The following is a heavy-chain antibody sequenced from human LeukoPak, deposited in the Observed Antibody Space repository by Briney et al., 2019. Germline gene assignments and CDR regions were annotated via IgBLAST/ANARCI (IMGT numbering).Heavy chain of an antibody. CDR3: ARYYGGNYLVDY. Sequence: PGGSLRLSCSASGFTFSSYTIHWVRQAPGKGLEFVSAITNNGGNTYYADSVKGRFTISRDNSKNTLYLQMNSLRAEDTAVYYCARYYGGNYLVDYWGQGTLVTVSS. CDR2: ITNNGGNT. CDR1: GFTFSSYT. J-gene: IGHJ4*02. D-gene: IGHD4-23*01. V-gene: IGHV3-64*04.